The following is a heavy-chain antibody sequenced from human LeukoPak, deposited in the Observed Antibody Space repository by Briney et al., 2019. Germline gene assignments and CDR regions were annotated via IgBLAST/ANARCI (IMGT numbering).Heavy chain of an antibody. J-gene: IGHJ4*02. CDR2: ISDSGSRI. CDR1: GFTFSSYA. V-gene: IGHV3-48*03. CDR3: AKVSGTGGFDY. Sequence: QAGRSLRLSCAASGFTFSSYAMHWVRQAPGKGLEWISYISDSGSRIYYADSVKGRFTISRDNAKNSLYLQMNSLRAEDTAVYYCAKVSGTGGFDYWGQGTLVTVSS. D-gene: IGHD3-10*01.